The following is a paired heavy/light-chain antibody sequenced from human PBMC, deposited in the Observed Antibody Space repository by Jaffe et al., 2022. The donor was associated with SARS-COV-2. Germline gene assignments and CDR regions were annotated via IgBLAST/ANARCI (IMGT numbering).Heavy chain of an antibody. CDR1: GFTFSNAW. CDR3: STGYAFDM. CDR2: IKSKADGGTT. J-gene: IGHJ3*02. V-gene: IGHV3-15*01. Sequence: EEQLVESGGGLVKPGGSLRLSCAGSGFTFSNAWMNWVRQAPGKGLEWVGRIKSKADGGTTYYAAPVRGRFTISRDDSKNTVYLQMNSLKTEDTAVYYCSTGYAFDMWGQGTMVIVSS.
Light chain of an antibody. CDR3: NSYTGSSTYV. J-gene: IGLJ1*01. CDR1: SSDVGAYNY. V-gene: IGLV2-14*03. Sequence: QSALTQPASVSGSPGQSITVSCTGTSSDVGAYNYVSWYQHHPGKAPKLMLYDVSKRPSGVSDRFSGSKSGNTASLTISGLQAEDEAEYYCNSYTGSSTYVFGTATMVTVL. CDR2: DVS.